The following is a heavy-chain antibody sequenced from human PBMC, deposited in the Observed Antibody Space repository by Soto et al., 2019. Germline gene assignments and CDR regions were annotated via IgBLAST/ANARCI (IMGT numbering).Heavy chain of an antibody. CDR1: GGSISGYY. CDR2: IYYNGST. J-gene: IGHJ4*02. Sequence: SETLSLTCTVSGGSISGYYWSWIRQPPGKGLEWIDYIYYNGSTNYNPSLKSRVTISVDTSKNQFSLKLSSVTAADTAVYYCARLTDCGGDCPLFDYWGKGTLVTVYS. D-gene: IGHD2-21*02. CDR3: ARLTDCGGDCPLFDY. V-gene: IGHV4-59*01.